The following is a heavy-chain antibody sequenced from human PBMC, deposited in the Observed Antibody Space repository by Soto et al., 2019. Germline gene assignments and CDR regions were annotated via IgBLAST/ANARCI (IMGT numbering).Heavy chain of an antibody. Sequence: PGGSLRLSFAASGFTFSSYSMKWVRQAPGTGLEWVSSISSSSSYIYYTDSVTGRFTISRDNAKISLCLQMNSLRAEKTAVYYCSREYSSGGPNYCGHGTLVTDSS. CDR1: GFTFSSYS. V-gene: IGHV3-21*01. D-gene: IGHD6-19*01. CDR3: SREYSSGGPNY. CDR2: ISSSSSYI. J-gene: IGHJ4*01.